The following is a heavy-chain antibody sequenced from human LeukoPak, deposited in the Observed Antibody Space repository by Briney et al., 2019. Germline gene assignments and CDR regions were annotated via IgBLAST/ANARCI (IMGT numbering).Heavy chain of an antibody. CDR3: AKETHDYSLLGYFQH. V-gene: IGHV3-30*18. J-gene: IGHJ1*01. Sequence: GGSLRLSCAASGFTFSSYGMHWVRQAPGKGLEWVAAISYDGSNKYYADSVKGRFTISRDNSKNTLYLQMNSLRAEDTAVYYCAKETHDYSLLGYFQHWGQGTLVTVSS. CDR1: GFTFSSYG. D-gene: IGHD4-4*01. CDR2: ISYDGSNK.